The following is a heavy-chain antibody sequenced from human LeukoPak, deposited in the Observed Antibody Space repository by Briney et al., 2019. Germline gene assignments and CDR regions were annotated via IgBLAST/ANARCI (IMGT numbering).Heavy chain of an antibody. Sequence: GASVKVSCKASGYTFTGYYMHWVRQAPGQGLEWMGWINPNSGGTNYAQKFQGWVTMTRDTSISTAYMELSRLRSDDTAVYYCARDGRIAAVTGNFDYWGQGTLVTVSS. V-gene: IGHV1-2*04. D-gene: IGHD6-13*01. CDR1: GYTFTGYY. CDR2: INPNSGGT. J-gene: IGHJ4*02. CDR3: ARDGRIAAVTGNFDY.